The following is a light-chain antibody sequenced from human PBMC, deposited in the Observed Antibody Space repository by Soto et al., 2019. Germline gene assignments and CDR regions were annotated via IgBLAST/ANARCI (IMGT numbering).Light chain of an antibody. J-gene: IGKJ1*01. V-gene: IGKV1-5*01. CDR2: DAS. CDR1: QSISSW. CDR3: QEYNSYLWT. Sequence: DIQMTQSPSTLSASVGDRVTITCRASQSISSWLAWYQQKPGKAPKLLIYDASSLESGVPSRFSGSGSGTEFTLTISSLQPDDFATDYCQEYNSYLWTFGQGTKVDI.